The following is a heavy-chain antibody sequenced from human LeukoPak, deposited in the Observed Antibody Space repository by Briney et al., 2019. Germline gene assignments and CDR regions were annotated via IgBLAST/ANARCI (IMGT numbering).Heavy chain of an antibody. CDR3: AKASQYDSSGYYYQGYFDY. V-gene: IGHV3-53*01. CDR1: GFIVSGDF. Sequence: GGSLRLSCAASGFIVSGDFMSWVRQAPGKGLEWVSVIYSDGSTYYADSVKGRFTISRDNSKNTLDLQMTGLRAEDTAVYYCAKASQYDSSGYYYQGYFDYWGQGTLVTVSS. CDR2: IYSDGST. D-gene: IGHD3-22*01. J-gene: IGHJ4*02.